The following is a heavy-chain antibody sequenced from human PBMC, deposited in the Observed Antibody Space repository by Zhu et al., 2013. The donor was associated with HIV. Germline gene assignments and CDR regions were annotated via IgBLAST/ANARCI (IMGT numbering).Heavy chain of an antibody. J-gene: IGHJ4*02. Sequence: QVQLVQSGAEVKKPGSSVKVSCKASGGTFSSYAISWVRQAPGQGLEWMGGIIPIFGTANYAQKFQGRVTITADESTSTAYMELSSLRSEDTAVYYCARALYYYDSSGYYGFYYFDYWGQGTLVTVSS. V-gene: IGHV1-69*01. CDR2: IIPIFGTA. CDR3: ARALYYYDSSGYYGFYYFDY. D-gene: IGHD3-22*01. CDR1: GGTFSSYA.